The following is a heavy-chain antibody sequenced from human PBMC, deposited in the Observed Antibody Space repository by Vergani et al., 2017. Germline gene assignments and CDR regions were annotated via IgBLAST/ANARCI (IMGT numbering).Heavy chain of an antibody. Sequence: VEAGGGLVQPGGSLRLSCTASGFTFQAFAFHWVRQVSGRGLELVSGIDRNYGVKNGNSFEGRFSISRDNAKKAVVLQMNNLRHEDTALYYCADLYGDDGFSPFWGQGTLVTVSS. CDR2: IDRNYGVK. CDR3: ADLYGDDGFSPF. CDR1: GFTFQAFA. J-gene: IGHJ4*02. D-gene: IGHD2-21*01. V-gene: IGHV3-9*01.